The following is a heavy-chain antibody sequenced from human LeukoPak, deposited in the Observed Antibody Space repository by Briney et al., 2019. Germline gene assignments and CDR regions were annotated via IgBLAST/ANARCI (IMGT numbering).Heavy chain of an antibody. Sequence: ASVKVSCKASGYTFTSHGISWVRQAPGQGLEWMGWINPNSGGTNYAQKFQGRVTMTRDTSISTAYMELSRLRSDDTAVYYCARPGYCSGGSCLGFDYWGQGTLVTVSS. CDR2: INPNSGGT. V-gene: IGHV1-2*02. J-gene: IGHJ4*02. D-gene: IGHD2-15*01. CDR1: GYTFTSHG. CDR3: ARPGYCSGGSCLGFDY.